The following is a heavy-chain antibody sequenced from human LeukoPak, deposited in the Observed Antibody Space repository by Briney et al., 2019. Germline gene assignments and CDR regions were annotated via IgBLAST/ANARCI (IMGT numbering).Heavy chain of an antibody. CDR2: IDHTGSI. CDR1: AGSFTGYY. CDR3: ARDGSGGSSAALDY. J-gene: IGHJ4*02. D-gene: IGHD6-6*01. Sequence: SETLSLTCAVNAGSFTGYYWSWIRQPPGKGLEWIGEIDHTGSISYNPSLRSRVTISVDTFKNQFSLKLSSVTAADTAVYYCARDGSGGSSAALDYWGQGTLVTVSS. V-gene: IGHV4-34*01.